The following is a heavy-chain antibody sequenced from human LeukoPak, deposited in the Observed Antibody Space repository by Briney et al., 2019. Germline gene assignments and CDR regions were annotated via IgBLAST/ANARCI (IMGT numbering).Heavy chain of an antibody. Sequence: SHTLSLTCTVSGGSIRSGDYYWSWIRQPPGKGLEWIGYIHYSGSTYYYNPSLKSRVTMSVDTAKNQFSLRLSSVSAADTAVYYCVRDRSRPNPFFDNWGQGTLVTVSS. D-gene: IGHD6-13*01. CDR2: IHYSGSTY. V-gene: IGHV4-30-4*01. CDR1: GGSIRSGDYY. J-gene: IGHJ4*02. CDR3: VRDRSRPNPFFDN.